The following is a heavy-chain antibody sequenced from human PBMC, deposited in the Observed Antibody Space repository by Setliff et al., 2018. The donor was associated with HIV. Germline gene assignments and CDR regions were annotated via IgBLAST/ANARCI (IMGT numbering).Heavy chain of an antibody. CDR2: IYYSGSS. D-gene: IGHD3-10*01. CDR1: GASISRSSYY. CDR3: ARRGENFDY. Sequence: SETLSLTCTVSGASISRSSYYWGWIRQPPGKGLEWIGSIYYSGSSYYNPSLKSRVTISADTSRNQFSLKLNSVTAADTAVYYCARRGENFDYWGQGTLVTVSS. V-gene: IGHV4-39*07. J-gene: IGHJ4*02.